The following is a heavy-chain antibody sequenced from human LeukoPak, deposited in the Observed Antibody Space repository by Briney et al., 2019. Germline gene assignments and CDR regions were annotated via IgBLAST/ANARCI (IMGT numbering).Heavy chain of an antibody. J-gene: IGHJ4*02. V-gene: IGHV4-39*01. CDR1: GGSVSSSSYY. CDR3: ATPNSGRYSEIDN. CDR2: IYYAGDT. D-gene: IGHD1-26*01. Sequence: PSETLSLTCTVSGGSVSSSSYYWGWIRQPPGKGLECIGTIYYAGDTYYNPSLESRISISVDMSNNQFSLKLSSVTAADTAVYYCATPNSGRYSEIDNWSQGTLVTVSS.